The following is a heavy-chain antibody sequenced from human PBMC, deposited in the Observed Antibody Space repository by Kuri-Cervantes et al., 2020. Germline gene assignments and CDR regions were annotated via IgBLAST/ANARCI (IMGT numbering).Heavy chain of an antibody. CDR3: ARAPRIAVAGTVDYYYYMDV. CDR1: GLTFDDYA. V-gene: IGHV3-21*01. J-gene: IGHJ6*03. CDR2: ISSSSSYI. D-gene: IGHD6-19*01. Sequence: GESLKISCAASGLTFDDYAMNWVRQAPGKGLEWVSSISSSSSYIYYADSVKGRFTISRDNSKNTLYLQMNSLRAEDTAVYYCARAPRIAVAGTVDYYYYMDVRGKGTTVTVSS.